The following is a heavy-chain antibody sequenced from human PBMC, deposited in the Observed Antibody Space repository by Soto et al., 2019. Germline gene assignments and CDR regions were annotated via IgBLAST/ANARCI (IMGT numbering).Heavy chain of an antibody. V-gene: IGHV4-59*01. CDR3: ARASRNYFDY. CDR1: GDTITYYY. CDR2: IYHSGST. Sequence: SETLSLTCTVSGDTITYYYWIWIRQPPGKGLEWIGYIYHSGSTYYNPSLKSRVTISIDTSKTQFSLKLSSVTAADTAVYYCARASRNYFDYWGQGTLVTVSS. J-gene: IGHJ4*02.